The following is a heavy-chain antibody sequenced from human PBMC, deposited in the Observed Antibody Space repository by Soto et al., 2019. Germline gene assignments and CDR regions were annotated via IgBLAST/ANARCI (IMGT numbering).Heavy chain of an antibody. CDR3: VIAYGGNCFDY. V-gene: IGHV4-59*01. Sequence: QVQLHESGPGLVKPSETLSLTCTVSGGSISSYYWSWIRQPPGKGLEWIGYIYYSGGINYNPSLKCRVTISVDKSTHQFFLKLRSVTAADTVVYYGVIAYGGNCFDYWGQGTLVTVSS. D-gene: IGHD2-15*01. CDR1: GGSISSYY. CDR2: IYYSGGI. J-gene: IGHJ4*02.